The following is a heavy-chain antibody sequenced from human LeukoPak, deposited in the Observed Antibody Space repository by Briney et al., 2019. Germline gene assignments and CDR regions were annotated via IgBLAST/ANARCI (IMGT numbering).Heavy chain of an antibody. Sequence: SETLSLTCTVSGGSISSYYWSWIRQPAGKGLEWIGRIYTSGSTNYNPSLKSRVTMSVDTSKNQFSLKLSSVTAADTAVYYCARDDGYNTPLDAFDIWGQGTTVTVSS. J-gene: IGHJ3*02. CDR2: IYTSGST. D-gene: IGHD5-24*01. CDR3: ARDDGYNTPLDAFDI. CDR1: GGSISSYY. V-gene: IGHV4-4*07.